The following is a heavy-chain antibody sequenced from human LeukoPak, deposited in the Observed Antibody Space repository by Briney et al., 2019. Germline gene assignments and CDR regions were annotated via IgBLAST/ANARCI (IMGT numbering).Heavy chain of an antibody. V-gene: IGHV1-2*02. Sequence: ASVKVSGKASGYTFTGYYMHWVRQAAGQGLEWRGWINPNSGGTNYAQKFQGRVTMTRDTSISTAYMELSRLRSDDTAVYYCARDPPTFYDSSGSLDYWGQGTLVTVSS. CDR2: INPNSGGT. CDR1: GYTFTGYY. CDR3: ARDPPTFYDSSGSLDY. J-gene: IGHJ4*02. D-gene: IGHD3-22*01.